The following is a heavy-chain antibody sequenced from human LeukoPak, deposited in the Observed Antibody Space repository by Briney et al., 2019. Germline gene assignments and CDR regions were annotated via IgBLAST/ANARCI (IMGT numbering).Heavy chain of an antibody. D-gene: IGHD1-7*01. Sequence: ASVKVSCKASGYTFTGYYMHWVRQAPGQGLEWMGWINPNSGGTNYAQKFQGRVTMTRDTSISTAYMELSRLRSDDTAVYYCARAWNYGTQDYYYGVDVWGQGTTVTVSS. CDR3: ARAWNYGTQDYYYGVDV. CDR1: GYTFTGYY. CDR2: INPNSGGT. J-gene: IGHJ6*02. V-gene: IGHV1-2*02.